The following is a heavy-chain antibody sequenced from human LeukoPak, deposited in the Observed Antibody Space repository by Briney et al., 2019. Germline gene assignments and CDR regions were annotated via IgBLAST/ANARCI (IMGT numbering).Heavy chain of an antibody. CDR2: IIPIFGTA. V-gene: IGHV1-69*01. Sequence: SVKVSCKASGGTFSSYAISWVRQAPGQGLEWMGGIIPIFGTANYAQKFQGRVTITAGESTSTAYMELSSLRSEDTAVYYCARGSYGYGDYYYYYGMDVWGQGTTVTVSS. J-gene: IGHJ6*02. CDR3: ARGSYGYGDYYYYYGMDV. CDR1: GGTFSSYA. D-gene: IGHD5-18*01.